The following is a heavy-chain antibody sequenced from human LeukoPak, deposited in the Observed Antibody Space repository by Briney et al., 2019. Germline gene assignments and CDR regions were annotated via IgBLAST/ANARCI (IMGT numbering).Heavy chain of an antibody. CDR1: AGSISGYY. CDR3: ARNVAAGPGVAFDI. CDR2: MYYAGDT. Sequence: SETLSLTCTVSAGSISGYYWTWIRQPPGKGLEWIGYMYYAGDTKYNPSLKSRVTMSVDTSKNHFSLKLSAVTAADTAVYFCARNVAAGPGVAFDIWGQGTMVTVSS. J-gene: IGHJ3*02. D-gene: IGHD2-15*01. V-gene: IGHV4-59*08.